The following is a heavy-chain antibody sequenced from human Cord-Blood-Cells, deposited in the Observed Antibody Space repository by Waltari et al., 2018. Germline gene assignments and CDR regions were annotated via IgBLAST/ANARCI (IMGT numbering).Heavy chain of an antibody. CDR2: ISYDGSNK. J-gene: IGHJ4*02. Sequence: QVQLVESGGGVVQPGRSLRLSCAASGFTFSSYGMHWVRQAPGKGLEWVAVISYDGSNKYYADSVKCRFTISRDNSKNTLYLQMNSLRAEDTAVYYCAKGPGGTGTTYWGQGTLVTVSS. D-gene: IGHD1-1*01. CDR1: GFTFSSYG. V-gene: IGHV3-30*18. CDR3: AKGPGGTGTTY.